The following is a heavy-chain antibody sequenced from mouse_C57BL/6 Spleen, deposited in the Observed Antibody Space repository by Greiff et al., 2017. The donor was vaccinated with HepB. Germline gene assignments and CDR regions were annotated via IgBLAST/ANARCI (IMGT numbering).Heavy chain of an antibody. Sequence: QVHVKQSGAELVRPGASVTLSCKASGYTFTDYEMHWVKQTPVHGLEWIGAIDPETGGTAYNQKFKGKAILTADKSSSTAYMELRSLTSEDSAVYYCTRGDYDSWFAYWGQGTLVTVSA. V-gene: IGHV1-15*01. CDR2: IDPETGGT. CDR3: TRGDYDSWFAY. J-gene: IGHJ3*01. CDR1: GYTFTDYE. D-gene: IGHD2-4*01.